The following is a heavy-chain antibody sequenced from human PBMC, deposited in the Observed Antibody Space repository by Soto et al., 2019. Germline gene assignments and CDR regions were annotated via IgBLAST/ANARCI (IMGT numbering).Heavy chain of an antibody. Sequence: QVQLVQSGAEVKKPGASVKVSCKASGYTFTSYAMHWVRQAPGQRLEWMGWINAGNGNTKYSQKFQGRVTITRDTSASTAYMELSSLRSEDTAVYYCAIGKQEQLWLDYGMDVWGQGTTVTVSS. D-gene: IGHD5-18*01. J-gene: IGHJ6*02. CDR1: GYTFTSYA. CDR3: AIGKQEQLWLDYGMDV. CDR2: INAGNGNT. V-gene: IGHV1-3*01.